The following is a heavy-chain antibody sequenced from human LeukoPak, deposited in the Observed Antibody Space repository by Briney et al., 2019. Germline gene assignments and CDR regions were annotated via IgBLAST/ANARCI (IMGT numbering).Heavy chain of an antibody. V-gene: IGHV3-74*01. CDR2: INNEGTGT. CDR3: ARGSSSWRNAFDI. D-gene: IGHD6-13*01. J-gene: IGHJ3*02. CDR1: GFTFSSYL. Sequence: PGGSLRLSCASSGFTFSSYLMHWVRQAPGKGLVWVSRINNEGTGTSYADSVKGRFTISTDNAKNTLELQMNSLRAEDTAVYYCARGSSSWRNAFDIWGQGTMVTVSS.